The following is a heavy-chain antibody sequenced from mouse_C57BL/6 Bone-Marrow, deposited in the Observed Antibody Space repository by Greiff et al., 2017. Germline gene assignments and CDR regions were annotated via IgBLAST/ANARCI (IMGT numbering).Heavy chain of an antibody. CDR1: GYTFTRYG. CDR2: IYPRSGNT. CDR3: ARRSLGAWFAY. J-gene: IGHJ3*01. Sequence: QVQLQQSGAELARPGASVKLSCKASGYTFTRYGISWVKQRTGQGLEWIGEIYPRSGNTYYNEKFKGKATLTADKSSSTAYMELRSLTSEDSAVYFCARRSLGAWFAYWGQGTLVTVSA. D-gene: IGHD4-1*01. V-gene: IGHV1-81*01.